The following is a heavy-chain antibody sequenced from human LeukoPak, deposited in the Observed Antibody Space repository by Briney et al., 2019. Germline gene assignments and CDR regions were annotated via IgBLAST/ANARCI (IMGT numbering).Heavy chain of an antibody. D-gene: IGHD2-2*01. V-gene: IGHV3-48*01. Sequence: GGSLRLPCAASGFTFSSYSMNWVRQAPGKRLEWVSYISASSTTIYYADSVKGRFTISRDNAKNSLYLQMNSLRAEDTAVYYCARAQRSSTSSHGMDVWGQGTTVTVSS. CDR3: ARAQRSSTSSHGMDV. J-gene: IGHJ6*02. CDR2: ISASSTTI. CDR1: GFTFSSYS.